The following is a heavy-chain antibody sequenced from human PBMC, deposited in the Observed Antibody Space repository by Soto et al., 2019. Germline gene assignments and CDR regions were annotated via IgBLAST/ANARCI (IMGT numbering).Heavy chain of an antibody. CDR1: GASTSSYY. CDR3: ARVTLMIATIKDYYYYYGMEV. CDR2: IYYSGST. V-gene: IGHV4-59*01. J-gene: IGHJ6*02. Sequence: PSQTLSLTCTVSGASTSSYYCGWDRQPPKKGVEWDGCIYYSGSTNKNTSLRSRVPISVDTSKNQYSLKLSSVTAADTAVYYCARVTLMIATIKDYYYYYGMEVSGQGTTGTVSS. D-gene: IGHD5-12*01.